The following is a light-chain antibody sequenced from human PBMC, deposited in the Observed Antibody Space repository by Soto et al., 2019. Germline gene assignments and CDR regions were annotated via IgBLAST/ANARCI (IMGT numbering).Light chain of an antibody. J-gene: IGLJ2*01. CDR2: TNN. CDR3: AAWDDSLRGPL. CDR1: TSNIGSNS. V-gene: IGLV1-47*02. Sequence: QPVLTQPPSASGTPGQRVTISCSGGTSNIGSNSVYWYQQLPGRAPKLLIYTNNDRPSGVPDRFSGSKSGTSGSLAISGLRPEDEADYYCAAWDDSLRGPLFGAGTKLTVL.